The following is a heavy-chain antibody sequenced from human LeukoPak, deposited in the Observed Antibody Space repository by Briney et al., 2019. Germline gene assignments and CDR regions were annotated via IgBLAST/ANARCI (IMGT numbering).Heavy chain of an antibody. J-gene: IGHJ6*03. CDR2: IKSKTDGGTT. D-gene: IGHD6-13*01. CDR1: GFTFSNAW. CDR3: TTPPGIAAAGKGVYYYYYYMDV. V-gene: IGHV3-15*01. Sequence: GGSLRLSCAASGFTFSNAWMSWVRQAPGKGLEWVGRIKSKTDGGTTDYAAPVKGRFTISRDDSKNTLYLQMNSLKTEDTAVYYCTTPPGIAAAGKGVYYYYYYMDVWGKGTTVTVSS.